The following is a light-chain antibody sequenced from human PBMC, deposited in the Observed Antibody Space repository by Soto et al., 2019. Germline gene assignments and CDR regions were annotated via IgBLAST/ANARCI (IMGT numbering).Light chain of an antibody. CDR1: QDISHY. J-gene: IGKJ4*01. CDR2: DES. CDR3: PQYHIVLT. Sequence: DIQMTQSPSSLYASVGDRVTITCQASQDISHYLNWYQQKPGKSPKLLIYDESNLETGVPSRFSGSGSGTDFTFTISSLQPEDIATYYCPQYHIVLTFGGGTKVDIK. V-gene: IGKV1-33*01.